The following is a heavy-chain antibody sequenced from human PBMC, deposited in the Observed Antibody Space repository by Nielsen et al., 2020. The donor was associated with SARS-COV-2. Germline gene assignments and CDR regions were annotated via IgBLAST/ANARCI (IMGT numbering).Heavy chain of an antibody. CDR3: ARVVGAYCSGGSCYYFDY. J-gene: IGHJ4*02. Sequence: ASVKVSCKVSGYTLTELSMHWVRQAPGKGFEWMGGFDPEDGETIYAQKLQGRVTMTTDTSTSTAYMELRSLRSDDTAVYYCARVVGAYCSGGSCYYFDYWGQGTLVTVSS. D-gene: IGHD2-15*01. V-gene: IGHV1-24*01. CDR2: FDPEDGET. CDR1: GYTLTELS.